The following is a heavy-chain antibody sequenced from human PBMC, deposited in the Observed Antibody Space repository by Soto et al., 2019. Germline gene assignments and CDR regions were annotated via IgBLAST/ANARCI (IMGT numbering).Heavy chain of an antibody. CDR1: GDSMRGYHFY. D-gene: IGHD3-10*01. J-gene: IGHJ4*02. CDR3: AYGSGSAWIDY. Sequence: SETLSLTCSVSGDSMRGYHFYWGWTRQAPGKGLEWIGSAYFSGGNTYYSPSLKSRVSISVDTSKNEFSLRLTSLTAADTAVYFCAYGSGSAWIDYWGQGTLVTVSS. V-gene: IGHV4-39*01. CDR2: AYFSGGNT.